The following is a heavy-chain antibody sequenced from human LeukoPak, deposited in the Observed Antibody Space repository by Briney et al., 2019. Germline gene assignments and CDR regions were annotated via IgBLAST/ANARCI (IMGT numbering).Heavy chain of an antibody. CDR2: INPSGGST. V-gene: IGHV1-46*01. Sequence: GASVKVSCKASGYTFTSYGISWVRQAPGQGLEWMGIINPSGGSTSYAQKFQGRVTMTRDTSTSTVYMELSSLRFEDTAVYYCARAPYRAAAGKPGDYWGQGTLVTVSS. J-gene: IGHJ4*02. CDR3: ARAPYRAAAGKPGDY. D-gene: IGHD6-13*01. CDR1: GYTFTSYG.